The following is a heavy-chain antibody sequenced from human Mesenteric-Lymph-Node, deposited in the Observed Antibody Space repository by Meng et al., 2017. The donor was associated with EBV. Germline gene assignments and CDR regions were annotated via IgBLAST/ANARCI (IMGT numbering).Heavy chain of an antibody. J-gene: IGHJ2*01. Sequence: EVQLVESXGGLVQPGGSLRRSCTASGFTFSDYWMYWVRQAPGKGLVWVSRINTDGSARNYADAVKGRFTISRDNPKNTLYLQVNSLTAEDTAVYYCAREGRDRSIDLWGRGTLVTVSS. CDR2: INTDGSAR. D-gene: IGHD2-21*01. CDR1: GFTFSDYW. CDR3: AREGRDRSIDL. V-gene: IGHV3-74*01.